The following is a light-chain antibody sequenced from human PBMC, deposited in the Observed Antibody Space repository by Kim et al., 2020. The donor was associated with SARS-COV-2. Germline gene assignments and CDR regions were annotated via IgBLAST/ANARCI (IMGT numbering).Light chain of an antibody. CDR1: SGSIASNY. CDR3: QSYDSSSPVV. CDR2: EDN. V-gene: IGLV6-57*04. Sequence: NFMLTQPHSVSESPEKTVTISCTRSSGSIASNYVQWYQQRPGSAPTTVIYEDNQRPSGVPHRFSGSIDSSSNSASLTISGLQTENEADYYCQSYDSSSPVVFGGGTQLTVL. J-gene: IGLJ2*01.